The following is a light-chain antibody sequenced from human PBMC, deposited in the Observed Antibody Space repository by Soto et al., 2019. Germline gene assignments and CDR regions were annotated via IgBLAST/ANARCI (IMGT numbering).Light chain of an antibody. Sequence: QSALTQPASVSGSPGQSITISCTGTSSDVGAYTYVSWYQQHPGKAPKLMIFEVSDLPSGVSNRFSGSKFGNTASLTISGLQAEDEADYYCSSYTTSNTLVFGGGTKVTFL. CDR3: SSYTTSNTLV. CDR1: SSDVGAYTY. V-gene: IGLV2-14*01. J-gene: IGLJ2*01. CDR2: EVS.